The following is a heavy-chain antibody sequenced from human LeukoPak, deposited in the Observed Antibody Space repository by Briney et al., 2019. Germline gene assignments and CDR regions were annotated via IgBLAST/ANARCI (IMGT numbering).Heavy chain of an antibody. V-gene: IGHV3-11*04. J-gene: IGHJ4*02. CDR2: ISSTGSTI. CDR1: GFTFSDYY. D-gene: IGHD6-13*01. CDR3: ASETSDSSSYFDY. Sequence: GGSLRLSCAASGFTFSDYYMTWIRQAPGKGPEWVSYISSTGSTIYYADSVKGRFTISRDNSKNTLYLQMNSLRAEDTAVYYCASETSDSSSYFDYWGQGTLVTVSS.